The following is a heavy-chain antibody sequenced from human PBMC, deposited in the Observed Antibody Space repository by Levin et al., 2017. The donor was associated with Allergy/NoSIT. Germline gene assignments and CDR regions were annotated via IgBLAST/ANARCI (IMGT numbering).Heavy chain of an antibody. CDR3: ARSHSSGYHAGSFDI. J-gene: IGHJ3*02. CDR1: GGMFSSYD. V-gene: IGHV1-69*06. Sequence: SVKVSCKASGGMFSSYDISWVRQAPGQGLEWMGGIIPIFGTANYAQKFQGRVTITADKSTRTAYMELRSLRSEDTAVYYCARSHSSGYHAGSFDIWGLGTMVTVSS. D-gene: IGHD6-19*01. CDR2: IIPIFGTA.